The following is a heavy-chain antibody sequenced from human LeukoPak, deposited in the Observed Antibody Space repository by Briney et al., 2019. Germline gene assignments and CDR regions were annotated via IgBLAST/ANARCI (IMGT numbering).Heavy chain of an antibody. D-gene: IGHD4-11*01. J-gene: IGHJ6*02. V-gene: IGHV4-34*01. CDR1: GGSFSGYY. CDR2: INHSGST. Sequence: SETLSLTCAVYGGSFSGYYWSWIRQPPGKGLEWIGEINHSGSTNYNPSLKSRVTISVDTSKNQSSLKLSSVTAADTAVYYCARDDSNYGRYYYYGMDVWGQGTTVTVSS. CDR3: ARDDSNYGRYYYYGMDV.